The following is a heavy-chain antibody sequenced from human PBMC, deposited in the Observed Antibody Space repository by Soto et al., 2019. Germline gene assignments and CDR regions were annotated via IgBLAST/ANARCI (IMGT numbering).Heavy chain of an antibody. J-gene: IGHJ6*02. Sequence: SETLSLTCTVSGGSISSSSYYWGWIRQPPGKGLEWIGSIYYSGSTYYNPSLKSRVTISVDTSKNQFSLKLSSVTAADTAVYYCARLAYDILTGYYPDHYYYGMDVWGQGTTVTVS. D-gene: IGHD3-9*01. CDR2: IYYSGST. CDR1: GGSISSSSYY. V-gene: IGHV4-39*01. CDR3: ARLAYDILTGYYPDHYYYGMDV.